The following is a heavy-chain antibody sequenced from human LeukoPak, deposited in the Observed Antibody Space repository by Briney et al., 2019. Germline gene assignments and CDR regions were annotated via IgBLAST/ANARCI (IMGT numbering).Heavy chain of an antibody. CDR3: ARDAEGYFDSSASFDS. V-gene: IGHV3-30*04. CDR1: GFTFSAYA. CDR2: IWYDGTNQ. D-gene: IGHD3-22*01. J-gene: IGHJ4*02. Sequence: GTSLRLSCAGSGFTFSAYAIHWVRQAPGKGLEWVAMIWYDGTNQNYADSAKGRFTISRDNSKNTVYLQMSGLRPADTAVYYCARDAEGYFDSSASFDSWGQGTLVTVSS.